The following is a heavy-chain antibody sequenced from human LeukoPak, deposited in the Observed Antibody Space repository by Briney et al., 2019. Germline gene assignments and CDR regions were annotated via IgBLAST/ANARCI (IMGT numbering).Heavy chain of an antibody. J-gene: IGHJ4*02. V-gene: IGHV1-69*13. CDR2: IIPIFGTA. CDR1: GGTFSSYA. D-gene: IGHD3-10*01. CDR3: AREPQITMVRGVNFDY. Sequence: SVKVSCKASGGTFSSYAISWVRQAPGQGLEWMGGIIPIFGTANYAQKFQGRVTITADESTSTAYMELSSLRAEDTAVYYCAREPQITMVRGVNFDYWGQGTLVTVSS.